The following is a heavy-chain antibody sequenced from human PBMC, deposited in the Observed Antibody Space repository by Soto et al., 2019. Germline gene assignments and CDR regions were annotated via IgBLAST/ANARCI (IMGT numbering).Heavy chain of an antibody. Sequence: PGGSLRLSCAASGFTFSSYGMHWVRQAPGKGLEWVAVISYDGSNKYYADSVKGRFTISRDNSKNTLYLQMNSLRAEDTAVYYCAKDGPSGIPDYWGQGTLVTVSS. D-gene: IGHD1-26*01. CDR2: ISYDGSNK. CDR3: AKDGPSGIPDY. CDR1: GFTFSSYG. J-gene: IGHJ4*02. V-gene: IGHV3-30*18.